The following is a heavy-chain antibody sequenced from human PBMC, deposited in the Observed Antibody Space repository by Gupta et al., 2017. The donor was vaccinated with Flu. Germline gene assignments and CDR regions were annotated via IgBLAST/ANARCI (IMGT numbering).Heavy chain of an antibody. V-gene: IGHV4-4*02. CDR1: GDSVSSTNW. CDR3: AREVRGYRNYHYGMDV. Sequence: QVHLQESGPGLVKPSGTLSLTCAVSGDSVSSTNWWNWVRQPPGKGLEWIGEIYQNGDTNYNPSLKSRVTISMDKSKNQFSLRLSSVTAADTAVYYCAREVRGYRNYHYGMDVWGQGTTVAVSS. CDR2: IYQNGDT. D-gene: IGHD5-18*01. J-gene: IGHJ6*02.